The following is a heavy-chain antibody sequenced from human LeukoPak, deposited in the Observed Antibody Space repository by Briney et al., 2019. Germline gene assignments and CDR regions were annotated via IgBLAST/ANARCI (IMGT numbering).Heavy chain of an antibody. V-gene: IGHV4-59*01. J-gene: IGHJ4*02. CDR3: AREGGYGPGGYFDY. CDR2: IYYSGST. D-gene: IGHD5-12*01. Sequence: PSETLSLTCAVYGGSFSGYYWSWIRQPPGKGLEWIGYIYYSGSTNYNPSLKSRVTISVDTSKNQFSLKLSSVTAADTAVYYCAREGGYGPGGYFDYWGQGTLVTVSS. CDR1: GGSFSGYY.